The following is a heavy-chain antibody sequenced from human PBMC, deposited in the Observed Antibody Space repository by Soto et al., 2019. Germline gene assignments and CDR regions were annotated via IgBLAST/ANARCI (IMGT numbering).Heavy chain of an antibody. V-gene: IGHV3-23*01. CDR3: VRDWLNHYFDY. CDR1: GFIFSNFA. J-gene: IGHJ4*02. Sequence: PGGSLRLSCAASGFIFSNFAMYWVRRAPGKGLEWVSSIRQSGDRSSYADSAKGRFTISRDNSKNTVYMQMNSLRVEDTAVYYCVRDWLNHYFDYWGQGALVTVSS. CDR2: IRQSGDRS. D-gene: IGHD3-22*01.